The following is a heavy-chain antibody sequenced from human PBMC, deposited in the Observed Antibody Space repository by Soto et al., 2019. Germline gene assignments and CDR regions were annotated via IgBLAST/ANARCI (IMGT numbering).Heavy chain of an antibody. CDR3: ARHGGYYENSGYYRPHFDY. CDR1: GGTLGHSSTC. CDR2: IYYSGSA. Sequence: SGTLSITCTVFGGTLGHSSTCWSWISKSPGKGLEWIGTIYYSGSAYSNPSLNSRVTISVDTADNQVALKLSSMPAAVTAVYYCARHGGYYENSGYYRPHFDYWGQGTLVTVSS. D-gene: IGHD3-22*01. V-gene: IGHV4-39*01. J-gene: IGHJ4*02.